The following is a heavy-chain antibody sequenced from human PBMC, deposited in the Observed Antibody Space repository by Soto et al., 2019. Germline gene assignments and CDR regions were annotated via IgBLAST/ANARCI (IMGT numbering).Heavy chain of an antibody. D-gene: IGHD6-13*01. CDR3: ARLLTAAGIYDCFDP. CDR2: IIPIFGTA. CDR1: GGTFSSYA. V-gene: IGHV1-69*06. J-gene: IGHJ5*02. Sequence: SVKVSCKASGGTFSSYAISWVRQAPGQGLEWMGGIIPIFGTANYAQKFQGRVTITADKSTSTAYMELSSLRSEDTAVYYCARLLTAAGIYDCFDPWGQGTLVTVSS.